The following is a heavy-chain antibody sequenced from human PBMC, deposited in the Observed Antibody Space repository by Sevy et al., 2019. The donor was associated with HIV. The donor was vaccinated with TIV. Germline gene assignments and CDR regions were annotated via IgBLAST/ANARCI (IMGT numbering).Heavy chain of an antibody. CDR2: IKQDGSEK. J-gene: IGHJ6*02. CDR1: GFTFSSYW. Sequence: GGSLRLSCAASGFTFSSYWMSWVRQAPGKGLEWGANIKQDGSEKYYVDSVKGRFTISRDNAKNSLYLQMNSLRAEDTAVYYCARDSSSWYYGMDVWGQGTTVTVSS. CDR3: ARDSSSWYYGMDV. V-gene: IGHV3-7*01. D-gene: IGHD6-13*01.